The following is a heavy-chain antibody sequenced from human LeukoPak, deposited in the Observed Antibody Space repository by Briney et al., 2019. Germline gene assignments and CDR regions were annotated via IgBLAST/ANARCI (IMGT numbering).Heavy chain of an antibody. V-gene: IGHV3-7*03. D-gene: IGHD6-13*01. CDR2: INGDGSHS. Sequence: GGSLRLSRAASGFSFSNYWMTWVRQAPGKGLERVADINGDGSHSYCVDSVKGRFTLSRDNAKNSLFLQMNSLRAEDTAVYYCVKNSGWYCLDYWGQGTLVTVSS. J-gene: IGHJ4*02. CDR3: VKNSGWYCLDY. CDR1: GFSFSNYW.